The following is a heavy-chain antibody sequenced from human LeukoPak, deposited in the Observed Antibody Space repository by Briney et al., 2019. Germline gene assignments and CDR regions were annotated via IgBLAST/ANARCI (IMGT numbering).Heavy chain of an antibody. CDR2: ISYDGSNK. Sequence: GGSLRLSCAASGFTFSSYAMHWVRQAPGKGLEWVAVISYDGSNKYYADSVKGRFTISRDNSKNTLYLQMNSLRAEDTAVYYCARWGYDSSSYAFDIWGQGTMVTVSS. CDR1: GFTFSSYA. CDR3: ARWGYDSSSYAFDI. V-gene: IGHV3-30-3*01. J-gene: IGHJ3*02. D-gene: IGHD3-22*01.